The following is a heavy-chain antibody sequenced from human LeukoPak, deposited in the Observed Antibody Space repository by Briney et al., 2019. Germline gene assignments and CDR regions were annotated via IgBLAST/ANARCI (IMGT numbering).Heavy chain of an antibody. Sequence: KPGGSLRLSCSASGFTFSDYYMSWIRQAPGKGLEWVSYISSSSSYTNYADSVKGRFTISRDNAKNSLYLQMNSLRAEDTAVYYGARFVVWFGAQNPDWYFDLWGRGTLVTVSS. CDR1: GFTFSDYY. V-gene: IGHV3-11*03. CDR3: ARFVVWFGAQNPDWYFDL. J-gene: IGHJ2*01. D-gene: IGHD3-10*01. CDR2: ISSSSSYT.